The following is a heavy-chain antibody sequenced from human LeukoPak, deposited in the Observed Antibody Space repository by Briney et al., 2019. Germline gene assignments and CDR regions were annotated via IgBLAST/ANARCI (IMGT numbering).Heavy chain of an antibody. CDR3: ARDVIRDYDILTGYPDDAFDI. Sequence: SETLSLTCTVSGGSISSGSYYWSWIRQPAGKGLEWIGRIYTSGSTNYNPSLKSRVTISVETSKNQFSLKLSSVTAADTAVYYCARDVIRDYDILTGYPDDAFDIWGQGTMVTVSS. J-gene: IGHJ3*02. CDR2: IYTSGST. D-gene: IGHD3-9*01. V-gene: IGHV4-61*02. CDR1: GGSISSGSYY.